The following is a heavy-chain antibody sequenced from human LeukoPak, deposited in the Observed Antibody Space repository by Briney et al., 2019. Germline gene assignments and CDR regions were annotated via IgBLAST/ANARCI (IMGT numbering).Heavy chain of an antibody. CDR2: INTDGNIT. CDR1: GFTFSSYW. CDR3: ARDRAAMIVVYHAFDI. J-gene: IGHJ3*02. D-gene: IGHD3-22*01. Sequence: GGSLRLSCAASGFTFSSYWMHWVRQDPGKWLVWVSLINTDGNITTYADSVKGRFTISRDNAKNTLFLQMNSLRAEDTAVYYCARDRAAMIVVYHAFDIWGQGTMVTVSS. V-gene: IGHV3-74*01.